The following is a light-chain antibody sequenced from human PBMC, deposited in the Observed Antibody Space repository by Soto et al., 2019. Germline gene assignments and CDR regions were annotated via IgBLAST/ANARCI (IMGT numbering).Light chain of an antibody. J-gene: IGKJ2*01. CDR3: QQYGSSPGDT. CDR1: QSVSSHS. CDR2: GAS. V-gene: IGKV3-20*01. Sequence: ELVLTQSPGTLSLSPGERATLSCRASQSVSSHSFAWYQQRPGQAPRLLIYGASSRATGIPDRFRGSGSGTDFTLTISRLEPEDFAVYYCQQYGSSPGDTFGQGTKLEIK.